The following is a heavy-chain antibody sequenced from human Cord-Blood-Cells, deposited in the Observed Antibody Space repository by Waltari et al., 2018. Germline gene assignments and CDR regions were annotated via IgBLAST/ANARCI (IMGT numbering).Heavy chain of an antibody. CDR2: INHGGST. J-gene: IGHJ5*02. V-gene: IGHV4-34*01. CDR1: GGSFSGYY. Sequence: QVQLQQWGAGLLKPSETLSLTCAVYGGSFSGYYWSWIRQPPAKGLEWIGEINHGGSTNCSPSLKGQVTISVDTSKTQFSLKLSSVTAADTAVYYCARGQGYDFWSGSNWFDPWGQGTLVTVSA. CDR3: ARGQGYDFWSGSNWFDP. D-gene: IGHD3-3*01.